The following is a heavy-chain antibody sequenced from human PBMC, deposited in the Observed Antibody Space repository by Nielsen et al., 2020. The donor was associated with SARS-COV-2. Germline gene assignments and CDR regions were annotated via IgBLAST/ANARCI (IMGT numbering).Heavy chain of an antibody. CDR2: IGTGGDT. V-gene: IGHV3-13*01. CDR3: ARAGALSSSWYSMDF. Sequence: GGSLRLSCTASGFTFTAYWMHWVRQATGKGLEWVSAIGTGGDTFYPGSVKGRFTISRENAKNSLYLQMNSLRAGDTAVYYCARAGALSSSWYSMDFWGQGTTVTVSS. D-gene: IGHD6-13*01. J-gene: IGHJ6*02. CDR1: GFTFTAYW.